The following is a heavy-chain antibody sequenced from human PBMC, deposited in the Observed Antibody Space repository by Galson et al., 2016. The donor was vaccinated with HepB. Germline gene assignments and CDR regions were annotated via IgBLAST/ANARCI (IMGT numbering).Heavy chain of an antibody. CDR3: TCGRSPGAY. V-gene: IGHV3-23*01. J-gene: IGHJ4*02. Sequence: SLRLSCAASGFAFSSYAMSWVRQAPGKGLEWVSGISGSGGSTYYADSVKGRFTISRDHFKNTLYLQMNSLRAEDTAVYFCTCGRSPGAYWGQGTLVTVSS. D-gene: IGHD3-16*02. CDR1: GFAFSSYA. CDR2: ISGSGGST.